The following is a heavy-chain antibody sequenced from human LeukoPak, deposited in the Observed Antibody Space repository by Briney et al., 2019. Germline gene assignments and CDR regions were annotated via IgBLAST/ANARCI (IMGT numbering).Heavy chain of an antibody. Sequence: SETLSLTCTVSGASISSYYWSWIRQPPGKGLEWIGYLFYTGSANYSPSLKSRVTMSVHASENQFSLKLSSVTAADTAVYYCARAGSGYSLDYWGRGTLVTVSA. V-gene: IGHV4-59*01. CDR1: GASISSYY. J-gene: IGHJ4*02. D-gene: IGHD3-22*01. CDR3: ARAGSGYSLDY. CDR2: LFYTGSA.